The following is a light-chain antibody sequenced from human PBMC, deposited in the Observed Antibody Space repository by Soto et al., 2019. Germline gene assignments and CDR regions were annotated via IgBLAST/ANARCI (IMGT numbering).Light chain of an antibody. V-gene: IGKV1-5*03. J-gene: IGKJ4*01. CDR3: QQYYSHPLT. CDR1: QSIRDW. Sequence: DIQMTQSPSTLSASVGDRITITCRASQSIRDWLAWYQQKPGKAPKLLIYKASTLESGVPSRFSGSGSGTECTLPISSRQPDDFATYYCQQYYSHPLTFGGGTMVELK. CDR2: KAS.